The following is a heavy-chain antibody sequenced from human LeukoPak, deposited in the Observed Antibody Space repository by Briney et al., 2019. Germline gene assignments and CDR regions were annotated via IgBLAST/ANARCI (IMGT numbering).Heavy chain of an antibody. J-gene: IGHJ4*02. D-gene: IGHD6-13*01. CDR2: IYSGGST. CDR3: AREPPPWIGAAAGTGNYFDY. V-gene: IGHV3-66*01. CDR1: GFTVSSNY. Sequence: GGSLRLSCAASGFTVSSNYMSWVRQAPGKGLEWVSVIYSGGSTYYADSVKGRFTISRDNSKNTLYLQMNSLRAEDTAVYYCAREPPPWIGAAAGTGNYFDYWGQGTLVTVSS.